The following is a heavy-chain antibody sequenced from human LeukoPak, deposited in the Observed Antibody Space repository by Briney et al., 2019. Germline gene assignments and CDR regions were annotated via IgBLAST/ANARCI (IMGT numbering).Heavy chain of an antibody. CDR3: ARERITMVRGYYYYMDV. V-gene: IGHV4-61*02. D-gene: IGHD3-10*01. CDR1: GGSISSGSYY. CDR2: IYTSGST. J-gene: IGHJ6*03. Sequence: SETLSLTCTVSGGSISSGSYYWSWIRQPAGKGLEWIGRIYTSGSTNYNPSLKSRVTISVDTSKNQFSLKLSSVTAADTAVYYCARERITMVRGYYYYMDVWGKGTTDTISS.